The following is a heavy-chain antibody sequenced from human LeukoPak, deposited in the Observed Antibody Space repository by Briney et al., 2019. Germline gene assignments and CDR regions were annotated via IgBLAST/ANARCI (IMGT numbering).Heavy chain of an antibody. V-gene: IGHV4-34*01. Sequence: SETLSLTCAVYGGSFSGYYWSWIRQPPGKGLEWIGEINHSGSTNYNPSLKSRVTISVDTSKNQFSLKLSSVTAADTAVYYCARNYDSSGSDAFDIWGQGTMVTVSS. J-gene: IGHJ3*02. D-gene: IGHD3-22*01. CDR2: INHSGST. CDR1: GGSFSGYY. CDR3: ARNYDSSGSDAFDI.